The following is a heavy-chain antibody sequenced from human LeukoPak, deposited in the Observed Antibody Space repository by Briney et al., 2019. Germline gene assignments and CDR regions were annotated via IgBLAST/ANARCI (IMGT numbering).Heavy chain of an antibody. Sequence: SQTLSLTCTVSGGSISSYYWSWIRQPPGKGLEWIGYIYYSGSTNYNPSLKSRVTISVDTSKNQFSLKLSSETAADTAVYYCARLSYDSRGSRGWFDPWGQGTLVTVSS. V-gene: IGHV4-59*08. J-gene: IGHJ5*02. D-gene: IGHD3-22*01. CDR1: GGSISSYY. CDR2: IYYSGST. CDR3: ARLSYDSRGSRGWFDP.